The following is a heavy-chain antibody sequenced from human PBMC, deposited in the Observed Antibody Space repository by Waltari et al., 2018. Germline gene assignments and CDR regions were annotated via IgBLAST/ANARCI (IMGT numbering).Heavy chain of an antibody. J-gene: IGHJ4*02. D-gene: IGHD2-15*01. CDR2: SSNSGDMT. CDR3: ASAPRPMVSAPFDY. CDR1: GFSDYT. V-gene: IGHV3-23*04. Sequence: EVQLVESGGGLVQPGGSLRLSCSGFGFSDYTMAWVRQAPGKGLAWVSGSSNSGDMTSYADSMKGRFTISRDTSKNTLFLQMNGLRAEDTAIYYCASAPRPMVSAPFDYWGQGVLVTVSS.